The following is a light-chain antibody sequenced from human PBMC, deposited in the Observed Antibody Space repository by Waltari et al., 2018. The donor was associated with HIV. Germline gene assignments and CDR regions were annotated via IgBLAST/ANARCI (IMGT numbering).Light chain of an antibody. CDR3: AAWDDNLRGV. CDR1: SSISGRKF. J-gene: IGLJ2*01. V-gene: IGLV1-47*01. CDR2: RSY. Sequence: QSVLTQPPSASGTPGPRVTISCSGASSISGRKFVNCYQQLPGTAPKLLIYRSYQRPSGVPDRFSGSKSGSSASLATSGLRSEDEAVYYCAAWDDNLRGVFGGGTKLTVL.